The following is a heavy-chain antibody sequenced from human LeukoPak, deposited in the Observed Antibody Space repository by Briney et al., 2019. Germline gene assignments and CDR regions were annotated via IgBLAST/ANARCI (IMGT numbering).Heavy chain of an antibody. Sequence: ASVKVSCKASGYTFTGYYMHWLRQAPGQGLEWMGWINPNSGGTNYAQKFQGRVTMTRDTSISTAYMELSRLRSDDTAVYYCARALWFGENGDGMDVWGQGTTVTVSS. D-gene: IGHD3-10*01. J-gene: IGHJ6*02. CDR2: INPNSGGT. CDR1: GYTFTGYY. CDR3: ARALWFGENGDGMDV. V-gene: IGHV1-2*02.